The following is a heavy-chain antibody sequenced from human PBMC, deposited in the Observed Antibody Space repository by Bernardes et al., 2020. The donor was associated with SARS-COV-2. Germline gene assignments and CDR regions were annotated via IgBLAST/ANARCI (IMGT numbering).Heavy chain of an antibody. J-gene: IGHJ6*02. CDR2: IVHDGTIQ. Sequence: GGSLRLSCAASGFTFNLNAMHWVRQPPGKGLEWVAGIVHDGTIQYFADSVKGRFTISRDNSKNTLYLQLNSLRPEDTAVYYCAKRQDYYYGLDVWGQGTTVTVSS. CDR1: GFTFNLNA. V-gene: IGHV3-30*18. CDR3: AKRQDYYYGLDV.